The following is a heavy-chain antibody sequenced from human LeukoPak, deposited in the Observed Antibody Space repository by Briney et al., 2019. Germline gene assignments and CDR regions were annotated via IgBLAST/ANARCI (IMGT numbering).Heavy chain of an antibody. V-gene: IGHV4-34*01. D-gene: IGHD3-10*01. CDR1: GGSFSGYY. CDR3: ARGYGSGSRGYYFDY. CDR2: INHSGST. Sequence: SETLSLTCAVYGGSFSGYYWSWIRQPPGKGLEWIGEINHSGSTNYNSSLKSRVTISVDTSKNQFSLKLSSVTAADTAVYYCARGYGSGSRGYYFDYWGQGTLVTVSS. J-gene: IGHJ4*02.